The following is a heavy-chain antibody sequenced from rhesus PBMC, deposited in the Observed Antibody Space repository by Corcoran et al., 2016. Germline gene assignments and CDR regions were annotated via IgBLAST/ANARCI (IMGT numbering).Heavy chain of an antibody. D-gene: IGHD1-38*01. Sequence: QVQLQESGPGLVKPSETLSLTCAVPGGSIRSNYWIWIPQSPGKGLEWIGYIYGGSGSTSYNPSLKSRVTISTDTSKNQFSLKLSSVTAADTAVYYCASPGGSLDVWGRGVLVTVSS. J-gene: IGHJ5-2*02. V-gene: IGHV4-147*01. CDR3: ASPGGSLDV. CDR1: GGSIRSNY. CDR2: IYGGSGST.